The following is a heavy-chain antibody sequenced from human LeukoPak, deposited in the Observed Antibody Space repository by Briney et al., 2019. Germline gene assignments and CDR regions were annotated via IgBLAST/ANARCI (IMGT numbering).Heavy chain of an antibody. Sequence: GASVKVSCKVSGYTLTELSMHWVRQAPGKGLEWMGGFDPEDGETIYAQKFQGRVTMTEDTSTDTAYMELSSLRSEDTAVYYCATGGYGSGSLDCWGQGTLVTVSS. CDR1: GYTLTELS. CDR3: ATGGYGSGSLDC. D-gene: IGHD3-10*01. CDR2: FDPEDGET. J-gene: IGHJ4*02. V-gene: IGHV1-24*01.